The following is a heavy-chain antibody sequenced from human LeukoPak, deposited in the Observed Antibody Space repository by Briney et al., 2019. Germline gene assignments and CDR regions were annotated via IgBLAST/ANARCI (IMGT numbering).Heavy chain of an antibody. J-gene: IGHJ4*02. D-gene: IGHD2-2*01. CDR1: GGSFSGYY. V-gene: IGHV4-34*01. CDR3: ARGTASIVVVPAAMFRGYYYFDY. Sequence: SETLSLTCAVYGGSFSGYYWSWIRQPPGKGLEWIGEINHSGSTNYNPSLKSRVTISVDTSKNQFSLKLSSVTAADTAVYYCARGTASIVVVPAAMFRGYYYFDYWGQGTLVTVSS. CDR2: INHSGST.